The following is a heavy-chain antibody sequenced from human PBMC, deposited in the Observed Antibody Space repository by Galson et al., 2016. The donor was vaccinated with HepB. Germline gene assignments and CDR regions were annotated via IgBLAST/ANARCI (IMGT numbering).Heavy chain of an antibody. D-gene: IGHD3-9*01. J-gene: IGHJ4*02. CDR2: ISHDGSNS. CDR3: AKGDYDVLRYSDH. CDR1: GFTFNVYG. Sequence: SLRLSCAASGFTFNVYGMHWVRQAPGKGLEWVASISHDGSNSYHVDSVKGRFTISRDNFKSTLYLEMNSLRCEDTAIYYCAKGDYDVLRYSDHWGQGTLVTVSS. V-gene: IGHV3-30*18.